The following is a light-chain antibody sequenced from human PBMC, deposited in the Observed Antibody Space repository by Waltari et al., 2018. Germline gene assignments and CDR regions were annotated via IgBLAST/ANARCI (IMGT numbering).Light chain of an antibody. CDR3: QQYYSSPYT. CDR2: WAS. CDR1: PTVLYNSNNRNY. V-gene: IGKV4-1*01. Sequence: DFVMTQSPASLALSLGERATIHCKTSPTVLYNSNNRNYLTWYQQKPGQPPKLLFYWASTRESGVPDRFSASGSGTDFTLIISRLQPEDVAIYYCQQYYSSPYTFGQGTRLEIK. J-gene: IGKJ2*01.